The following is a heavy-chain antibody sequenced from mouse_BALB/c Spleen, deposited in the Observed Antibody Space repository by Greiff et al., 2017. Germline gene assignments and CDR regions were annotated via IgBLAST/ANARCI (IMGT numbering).Heavy chain of an antibody. J-gene: IGHJ4*01. CDR3: ARYYNYAMDY. V-gene: IGHV5-4*02. CDR2: ISDGGSYT. CDR1: GFTFSDYY. D-gene: IGHD2-12*01. Sequence: EVKLMESGGGLVKPGGSLKLSCAASGFTFSDYYMYWVRQTPEKRLEWVATISDGGSYTYYPDSVKGRFTISRDNAKNNLYLQMSSLKSEDTAMYYCARYYNYAMDYWGQGTSVTVSS.